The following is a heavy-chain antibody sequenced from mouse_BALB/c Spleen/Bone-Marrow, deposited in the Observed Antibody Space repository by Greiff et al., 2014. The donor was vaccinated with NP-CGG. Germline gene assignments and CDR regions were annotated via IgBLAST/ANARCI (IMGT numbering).Heavy chain of an antibody. CDR1: GYSITSDYA. D-gene: IGHD2-14*01. J-gene: IGHJ4*01. CDR2: ISYSGST. Sequence: QESGPGLVKPSQSLSLTCTVTGYSITSDYAWNWIRQFPGNKLEWMGYISYSGSTIYNPSLKSRISLTRDTSRNQFFLQLNSVTTEDTATYYCARGTLRGALDYWGQGTSVTVSS. V-gene: IGHV3-2*02. CDR3: ARGTLRGALDY.